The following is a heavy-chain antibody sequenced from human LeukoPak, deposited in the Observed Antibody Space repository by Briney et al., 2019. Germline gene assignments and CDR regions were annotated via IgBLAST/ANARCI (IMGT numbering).Heavy chain of an antibody. CDR3: ARGYYYDTSGYGSIFDY. D-gene: IGHD3-22*01. CDR1: GFTLDDYA. J-gene: IGHJ4*02. CDR2: IAWNSRSI. Sequence: GMSLRLSCAASGFTLDDYAMHWVRQAPGKGLEWFSGIAWNSRSIVYAVSVGGRFTISRDNAKTSLYLQMTSLRAEDTAVYYCARGYYYDTSGYGSIFDYWGQGTLVTVSS. V-gene: IGHV3-9*01.